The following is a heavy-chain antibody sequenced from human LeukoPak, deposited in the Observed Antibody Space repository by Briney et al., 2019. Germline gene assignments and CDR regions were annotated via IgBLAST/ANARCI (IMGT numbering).Heavy chain of an antibody. V-gene: IGHV3-33*01. J-gene: IGHJ4*02. Sequence: GGSLRLSCAASGFTFSSYGMHWVRQAPGKGLEWVAVIWYDGSNKYYADSVKGRFTISRDNSKNTLYLQMNSLRAEDTAEYYCARGLRGHHFDYWGQGTLVTVSS. CDR2: IWYDGSNK. CDR3: ARGLRGHHFDY. D-gene: IGHD2-21*01. CDR1: GFTFSSYG.